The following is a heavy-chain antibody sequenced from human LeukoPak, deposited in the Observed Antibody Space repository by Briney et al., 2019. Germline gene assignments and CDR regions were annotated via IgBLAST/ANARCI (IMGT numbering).Heavy chain of an antibody. Sequence: SETLSLTCTVSGGSISSYYWNCIRQPPGEGLEWIGYFHYSGSTNYNPSLKSRVTISVDTSKNQFSLKLSSVTAAHTAVYYCARDKQPGDNWGQGILVTVSS. CDR3: ARDKQPGDN. CDR1: GGSISSYY. D-gene: IGHD5-18*01. CDR2: FHYSGST. V-gene: IGHV4-59*01. J-gene: IGHJ4*02.